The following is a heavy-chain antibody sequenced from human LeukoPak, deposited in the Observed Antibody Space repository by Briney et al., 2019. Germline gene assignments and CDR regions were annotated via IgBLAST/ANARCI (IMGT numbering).Heavy chain of an antibody. CDR2: ISAGGGST. J-gene: IGHJ4*02. CDR3: ARRSYALLYYFDY. CDR1: GFTFSSYV. V-gene: IGHV3-23*01. Sequence: GGSLRLSCAASGFTFSSYVMSWVRQAPGKGLEWVAVISAGGGSTYFADSVQGRFTISRDNSKNTLYLQMNSLRVEDTAVYYCARRSYALLYYFDYWGQGTLVPVSS. D-gene: IGHD2-2*01.